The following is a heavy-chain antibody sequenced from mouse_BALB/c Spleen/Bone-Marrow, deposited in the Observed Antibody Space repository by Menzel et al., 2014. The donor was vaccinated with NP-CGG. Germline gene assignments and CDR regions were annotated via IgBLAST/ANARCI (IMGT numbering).Heavy chain of an antibody. J-gene: IGHJ2*01. Sequence: VQLQQSGAELVKPGASVKLSCKASGYTFTSYYMYWVKQRPGQGLEWIGGINPNNGNTNFSETFKSKATLTVDKSSCTAYMQLSSLTSEDSAVYYCTRRDYWGQGTTLTVSS. CDR2: INPNNGNT. CDR3: TRRDY. V-gene: IGHV1S81*02. CDR1: GYTFTSYY.